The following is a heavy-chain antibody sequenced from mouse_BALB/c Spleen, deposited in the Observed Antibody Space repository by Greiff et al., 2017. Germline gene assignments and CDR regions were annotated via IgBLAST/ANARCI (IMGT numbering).Heavy chain of an antibody. J-gene: IGHJ3*01. CDR2: INPSSGYT. CDR3: ARGEVRRWFAY. D-gene: IGHD2-14*01. V-gene: IGHV1-4*01. Sequence: VQLQQSGAELASPGASVKMSCKASGYTFTSYTMHWVKQRPGQGLEWIGYINPSSGYTNYNQKFKDKATLTADKSSSTAYMQLSSLTSEDSAVYYCARGEVRRWFAYWGQGTLVTVSA. CDR1: GYTFTSYT.